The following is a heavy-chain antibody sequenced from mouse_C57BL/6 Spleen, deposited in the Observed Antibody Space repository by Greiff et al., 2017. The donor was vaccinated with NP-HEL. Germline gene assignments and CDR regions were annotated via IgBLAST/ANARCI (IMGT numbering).Heavy chain of an antibody. J-gene: IGHJ3*01. V-gene: IGHV7-3*01. CDR3: ASYYYGSSYVWFAN. CDR1: GFTFTDYY. D-gene: IGHD1-1*01. CDR2: IRNKAIGYTT. Sequence: EVQVVESGGGLVQPGGSLSLSCAASGFTFTDYYMSWVRQPPGKALEWLGFIRNKAIGYTTEYSASVKGRFTISRDNSQSILYLQMNALRAEDSATYYWASYYYGSSYVWFANWGQGNLVTVSA.